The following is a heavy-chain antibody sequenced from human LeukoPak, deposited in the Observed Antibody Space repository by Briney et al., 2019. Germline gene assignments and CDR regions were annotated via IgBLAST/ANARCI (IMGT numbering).Heavy chain of an antibody. CDR1: GDSISSSSYC. V-gene: IGHV4-39*01. Sequence: SETLSLTCTVSGDSISSSSYCWDWIRQPPGKGLEWIGNIYNSANTHYNPSLKTRITMSVDTSKNQFSLKLNSVTPADTGIYYCARHSRSGYIGYENAFDIWGQGTMVTVSS. J-gene: IGHJ3*02. D-gene: IGHD5-12*01. CDR3: ARHSRSGYIGYENAFDI. CDR2: IYNSANT.